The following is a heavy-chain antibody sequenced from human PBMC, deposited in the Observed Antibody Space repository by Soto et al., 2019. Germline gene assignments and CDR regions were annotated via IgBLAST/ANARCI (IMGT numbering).Heavy chain of an antibody. J-gene: IGHJ4*02. V-gene: IGHV4-59*01. D-gene: IGHD2-2*01. CDR3: ARGGYCSSTSCYRNFDY. CDR2: IYYSGST. CDR1: GGSISSYY. Sequence: PSETLSLTCTVSGGSISSYYWSWIRQPPGKGLEWIGYIYYSGSTNYNPSLKSRVTISVDTSKNQFSLKLSSVTAADTAVYYCARGGYCSSTSCYRNFDYWGQGTLVTVSS.